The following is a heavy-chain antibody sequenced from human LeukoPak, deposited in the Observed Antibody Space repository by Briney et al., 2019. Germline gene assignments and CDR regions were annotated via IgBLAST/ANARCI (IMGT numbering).Heavy chain of an antibody. Sequence: GGSLRLSCAASGFTFSSYAMNWVRQAPGKGLEWVSAISGSGGSTYYADSVKGRFTISRDNSKNTLYPQMNSLRAEDTAVYYCAKGRSGSYLSYYFDFWGQGTLVTVSS. J-gene: IGHJ4*02. D-gene: IGHD1-26*01. CDR1: GFTFSSYA. CDR3: AKGRSGSYLSYYFDF. V-gene: IGHV3-23*01. CDR2: ISGSGGST.